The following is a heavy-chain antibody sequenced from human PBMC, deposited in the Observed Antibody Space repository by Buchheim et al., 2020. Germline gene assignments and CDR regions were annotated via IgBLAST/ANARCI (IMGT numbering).Heavy chain of an antibody. D-gene: IGHD5-24*01. V-gene: IGHV4-59*01. J-gene: IGHJ6*02. CDR3: ARDRWPERFGMDV. CDR1: GGSISNYY. Sequence: QVQLQESGPGLVKPSETLSLTCTVSGGSISNYYWSWLRQSPGKGLEWIGYIHYRGTTNYNPSLKSRVTISADTSKNQFSLKLTSVTAADTAIYFCARDRWPERFGMDVWGQGTT. CDR2: IHYRGTT.